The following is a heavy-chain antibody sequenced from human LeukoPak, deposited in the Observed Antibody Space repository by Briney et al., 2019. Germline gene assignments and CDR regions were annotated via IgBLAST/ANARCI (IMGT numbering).Heavy chain of an antibody. CDR1: GYTFTSYY. J-gene: IGHJ5*02. CDR2: INPSGGST. D-gene: IGHD3-3*01. V-gene: IGHV1-46*01. Sequence: ASVKVSCKASGYTFTSYYMHWVRQAPGQGLEWMGLINPSGGSTSYVQKFQGRVTMTRDMSTSTVYMELSSLRSEDTAVYYCARGPHKRTYDRDNWFDPWGQGTLVTVSS. CDR3: ARGPHKRTYDRDNWFDP.